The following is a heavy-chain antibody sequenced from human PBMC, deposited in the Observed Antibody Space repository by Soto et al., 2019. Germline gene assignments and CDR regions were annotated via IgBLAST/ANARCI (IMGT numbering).Heavy chain of an antibody. CDR3: ARVAMIVVVINWFDP. CDR2: ISAYNGNT. CDR1: GYTFTSYG. D-gene: IGHD3-22*01. V-gene: IGHV1-18*01. Sequence: ASVKVSCKASGYTFTSYGISWVRQAPGQGLEWMGWISAYNGNTNYAQKPQGRVTMTTDTSTSTAYMELRSLRSDDTAVYYCARVAMIVVVINWFDPWGQGTLVTVSS. J-gene: IGHJ5*02.